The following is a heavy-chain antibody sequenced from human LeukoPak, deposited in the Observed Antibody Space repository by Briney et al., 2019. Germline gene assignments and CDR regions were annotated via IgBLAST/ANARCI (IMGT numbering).Heavy chain of an antibody. Sequence: GGSLRLSCAASGFSFSGHWMHWARQLPGKGLVWVSSISPTGSTTSYADSVKGRFTVSRDNAKNTLYLQVNNLRAEDTAVYYCARGPSSNWSGLDFWGQGTLLTVSS. D-gene: IGHD6-13*01. V-gene: IGHV3-74*01. J-gene: IGHJ4*02. CDR2: ISPTGSTT. CDR3: ARGPSSNWSGLDF. CDR1: GFSFSGHW.